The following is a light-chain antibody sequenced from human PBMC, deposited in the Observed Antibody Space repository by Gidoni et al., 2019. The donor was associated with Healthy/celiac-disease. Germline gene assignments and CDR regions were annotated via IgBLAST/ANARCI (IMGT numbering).Light chain of an antibody. CDR3: QQYHNWPPGYT. V-gene: IGKV3-15*01. CDR2: GAS. CDR1: QSVSIN. J-gene: IGKJ2*01. Sequence: EIVMTQTPATLSVSPGERATLSCGSSQSVSINLAWYQQKPGQAPRLLIYGASTRATGIPARFSGSGSGTEFTLTIRSLQSEDFAVYYCQQYHNWPPGYTFGQGTKLEIK.